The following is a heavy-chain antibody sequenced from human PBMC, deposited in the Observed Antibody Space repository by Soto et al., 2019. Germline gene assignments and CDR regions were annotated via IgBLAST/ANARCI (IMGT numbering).Heavy chain of an antibody. CDR3: ARDGYQLLSSVSWFDS. Sequence: SETLSPTCTVSGGSISDDSYWSWIRQTPGKGLEWIGYIYHTGNTYYNPSLRSRVSISVDKSKSQFSLKLISVTAADTAVYFCARDGYQLLSSVSWFDSWGQGTLVTVSS. J-gene: IGHJ5*01. CDR2: IYHTGNT. V-gene: IGHV4-30-4*01. CDR1: GGSISDDSY. D-gene: IGHD2-2*01.